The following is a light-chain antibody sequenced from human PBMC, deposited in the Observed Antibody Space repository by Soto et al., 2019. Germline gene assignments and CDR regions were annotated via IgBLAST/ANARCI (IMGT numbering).Light chain of an antibody. Sequence: DIQMTQSPSSLSASVGDRVTITCRASQSITGYLNWYQQKPGKVPKLLIYAASTLQSGVPSRFSGSGSGTDFTLTLGSLQAEDSATYYCQQSFIAPWTFGQGTKVEIK. CDR2: AAS. CDR1: QSITGY. J-gene: IGKJ1*01. V-gene: IGKV1-39*01. CDR3: QQSFIAPWT.